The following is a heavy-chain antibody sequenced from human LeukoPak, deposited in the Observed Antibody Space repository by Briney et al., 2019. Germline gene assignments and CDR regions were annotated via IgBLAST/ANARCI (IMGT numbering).Heavy chain of an antibody. D-gene: IGHD3-10*01. J-gene: IGHJ4*02. CDR3: ARTLNYYGSGSYYSYFDY. Sequence: ACGYTLPHYYMDSVHHAPRQGLEWIGSLNPSGGSPSYAQMLQGRVTMTRDTSTSTVYMELGSLRSEDTAVYYCARTLNYYGSGSYYSYFDYWGQGTLVTVSS. CDR2: LNPSGGSP. CDR1: GYTLPHYY. V-gene: IGHV1-46*01.